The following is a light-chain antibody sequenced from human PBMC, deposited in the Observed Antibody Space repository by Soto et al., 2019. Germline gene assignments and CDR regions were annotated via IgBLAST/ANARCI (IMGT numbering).Light chain of an antibody. CDR1: SANIGAGYE. Sequence: SVLTQPPSVSGAPGQRVTISCTGSSANIGAGYEVHWYQQLPGTAPKLLIHGNSNRPSGVPDRFSGSKSGTSASLAITGLQAEDEADYYCQSYDSSLSGSSVFGTGTKVTVL. CDR3: QSYDSSLSGSSV. J-gene: IGLJ1*01. CDR2: GNS. V-gene: IGLV1-40*01.